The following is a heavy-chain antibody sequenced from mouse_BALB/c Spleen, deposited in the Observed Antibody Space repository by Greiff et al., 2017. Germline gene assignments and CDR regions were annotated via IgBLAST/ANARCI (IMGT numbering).Heavy chain of an antibody. CDR1: GFNIKDTY. D-gene: IGHD1-1*01. CDR2: IDPANGNT. CDR3: ARWTVVVEDD. V-gene: IGHV14-3*02. Sequence: VQLQQSGAELVKPGASVKLSCTASGFNIKDTYMHWVKQRPEQGLEWIGRIDPANGNTKYDPKFQGKATITADTSSNTAYLQLSSLTSEDTAVYYCARWTVVVEDDWGQGTSVTVSS. J-gene: IGHJ4*01.